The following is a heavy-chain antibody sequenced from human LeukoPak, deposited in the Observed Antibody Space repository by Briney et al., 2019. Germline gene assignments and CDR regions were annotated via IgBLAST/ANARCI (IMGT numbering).Heavy chain of an antibody. D-gene: IGHD3-22*01. CDR1: GFTFDDYA. CDR2: ISWNSGSI. J-gene: IGHJ4*02. Sequence: GGSLRLSCAASGFTFDDYAMHWVRQAPGKGLEWVSGISWNSGSIGYADSVKGRFTISRDNAKNSLYLQMNSLRAEDTALYYCARADYYESSGSAPFDYWGQGTLVTVSS. V-gene: IGHV3-9*01. CDR3: ARADYYESSGSAPFDY.